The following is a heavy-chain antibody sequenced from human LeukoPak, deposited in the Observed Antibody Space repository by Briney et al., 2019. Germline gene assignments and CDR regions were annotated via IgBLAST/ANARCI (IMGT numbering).Heavy chain of an antibody. CDR3: ARCSTDRYGNTAMAYRP. J-gene: IGHJ5*02. Sequence: ASVKVSCKASGGTFSSYAISWVRQAPGQGLEWMGGIIPIFGTANYAQKFQGRVTITADESTSTAYMELSSLRSEDTAVYYCARCSTDRYGNTAMAYRPWGQGTLVTVSS. CDR1: GGTFSSYA. D-gene: IGHD5-18*01. V-gene: IGHV1-69*01. CDR2: IIPIFGTA.